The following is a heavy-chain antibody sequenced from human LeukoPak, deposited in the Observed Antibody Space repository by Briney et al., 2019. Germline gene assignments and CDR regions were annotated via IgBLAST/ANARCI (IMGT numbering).Heavy chain of an antibody. V-gene: IGHV1-24*01. D-gene: IGHD6-19*01. J-gene: IGHJ4*02. Sequence: ASVKVSCKVSGYTLTELSMHGVRQAPGKGLEGMGGFDPEDGETIYAQKFQGRVTMTEDTSTDTAYMELSSLRSEDTAVDYCVTVSGGWYYYFDYWGQGTLVTVFS. CDR2: FDPEDGET. CDR1: GYTLTELS. CDR3: VTVSGGWYYYFDY.